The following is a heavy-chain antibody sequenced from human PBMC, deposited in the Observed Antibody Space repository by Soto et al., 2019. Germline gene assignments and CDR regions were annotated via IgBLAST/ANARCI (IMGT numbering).Heavy chain of an antibody. V-gene: IGHV4-31*03. CDR1: GASVGRDDYY. Sequence: SETLSLTCTVSGASVGRDDYYWSWIRQQPGKGLEWIGYIYYSGNTNYNPSLKSRLTISVDTSKNQFSLQLRSVTAADTAVYYCARTWIGSPFDFWGQGSLVTVSP. J-gene: IGHJ4*02. D-gene: IGHD5-12*01. CDR2: IYYSGNT. CDR3: ARTWIGSPFDF.